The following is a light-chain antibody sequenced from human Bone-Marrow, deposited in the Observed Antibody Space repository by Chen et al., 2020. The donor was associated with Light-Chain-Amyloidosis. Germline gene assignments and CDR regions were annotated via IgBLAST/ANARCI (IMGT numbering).Light chain of an antibody. Sequence: SYELTQPSSVSVSPGQTARITCAGDLLAKKYGRGYQKKAGQAPVLVIYKDTERPSGIPERFSGSSSGTTVTLTISGAQVEDEAEYYCYSIQVFGGGTKLTVL. CDR3: YSIQV. CDR1: LLAKKY. CDR2: KDT. J-gene: IGLJ2*01. V-gene: IGLV3-27*01.